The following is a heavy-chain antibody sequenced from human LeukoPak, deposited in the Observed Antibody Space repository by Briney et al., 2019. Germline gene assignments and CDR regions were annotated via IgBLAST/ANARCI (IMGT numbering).Heavy chain of an antibody. J-gene: IGHJ4*02. CDR3: AKDYYDSSGSTLDY. CDR1: GFTFSSYG. CDR2: IWYDGSNK. V-gene: IGHV3-33*06. D-gene: IGHD3-22*01. Sequence: GGSLRLSCAASGFTFSSYGMHWVRQAPGKGLEWVAVIWYDGSNKYYADSVKGRFTISRDNSKNTLYLQMNSLRAEDTAVYYCAKDYYDSSGSTLDYWGQGTLVTVSS.